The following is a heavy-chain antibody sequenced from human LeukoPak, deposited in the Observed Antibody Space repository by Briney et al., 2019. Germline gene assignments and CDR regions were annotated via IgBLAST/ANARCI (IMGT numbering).Heavy chain of an antibody. CDR3: ARGYYYDSSGYRDFDY. Sequence: GESLKISCKGSGYNFASYWIGWVRQMPGKGLEWMGIIYPGDSDTRYSPSFQGQVTILADKSISTAYLQWSSLKASDTAVYYCARGYYYDSSGYRDFDYWGQGTLVTVSS. D-gene: IGHD3-22*01. V-gene: IGHV5-51*01. CDR2: IYPGDSDT. J-gene: IGHJ4*02. CDR1: GYNFASYW.